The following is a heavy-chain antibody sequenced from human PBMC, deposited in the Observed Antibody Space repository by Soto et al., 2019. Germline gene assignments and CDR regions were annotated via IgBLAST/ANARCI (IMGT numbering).Heavy chain of an antibody. CDR1: GYSFTSYW. CDR2: IDPSDSYT. D-gene: IGHD4-17*01. V-gene: IGHV5-10-1*01. CDR3: ATVYGDGYYYYYGMDV. J-gene: IGHJ6*02. Sequence: PGESLKISGKGSGYSFTSYWISWVRQMPGKGLEWMGRIDPSDSYTNYSPSFQGHVTISADKSISTAYLQWSSLKASDTAMYYCATVYGDGYYYYYGMDVWGQGTTVTVSS.